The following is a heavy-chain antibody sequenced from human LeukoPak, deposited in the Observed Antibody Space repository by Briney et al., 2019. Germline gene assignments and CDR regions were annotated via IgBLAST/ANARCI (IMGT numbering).Heavy chain of an antibody. CDR2: ISSSSSTI. J-gene: IGHJ4*02. D-gene: IGHD3-22*01. CDR3: ARVPPGTMIVHFFDY. CDR1: GFTFSSYA. V-gene: IGHV3-48*01. Sequence: PGGSLRLSCAASGFTFSSYAMSWVRQAPGKGLEWVSYISSSSSTIYYADSVKGRFTISRDNAKNSLYLQMNSLRAEDTAVYYCARVPPGTMIVHFFDYWGQGTLVTVSS.